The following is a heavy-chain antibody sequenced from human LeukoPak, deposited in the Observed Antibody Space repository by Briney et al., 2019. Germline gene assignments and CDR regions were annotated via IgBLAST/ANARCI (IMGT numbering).Heavy chain of an antibody. CDR1: GGSFSGYY. CDR3: ARYYDGSGSPRFDP. J-gene: IGHJ5*02. D-gene: IGHD3-22*01. CDR2: IHHSGSS. V-gene: IGHV4-34*01. Sequence: SETLSLTCAVYGGSFSGYYWSWIRQPPGKGLGWIGSIHHSGSSYYNPSLKSRVTISVDTSKNQFSLKLSSVTAADTAVHYCARYYDGSGSPRFDPWGQGTLVTVSS.